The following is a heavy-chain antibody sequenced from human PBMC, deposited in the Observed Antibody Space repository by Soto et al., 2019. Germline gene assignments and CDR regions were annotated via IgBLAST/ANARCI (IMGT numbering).Heavy chain of an antibody. J-gene: IGHJ4*02. V-gene: IGHV1-46*01. CDR3: ARDGRSSYNSGWYYFDY. Sequence: ASVNVSCKASGYTFTSYYMHWVRQAPGQGLEWMGIINPSGGSTSYAQKFQGRVTMTRDKSTSTVYMELSSLRSEDTAVYYCARDGRSSYNSGWYYFDYWGKGNLVTVSA. D-gene: IGHD6-19*01. CDR1: GYTFTSYY. CDR2: INPSGGST.